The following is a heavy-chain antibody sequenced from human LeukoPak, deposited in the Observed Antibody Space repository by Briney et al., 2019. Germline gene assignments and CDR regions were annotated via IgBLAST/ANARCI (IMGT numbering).Heavy chain of an antibody. J-gene: IGHJ4*02. D-gene: IGHD6-13*01. CDR3: ARDLFGSSNTWYYY. CDR2: IKPNSGVT. CDR1: GYTFIDYY. V-gene: IGHV1-2*02. Sequence: ASVKVSCKASGYTFIDYYMHWVRQAPGLGLEWMGWIKPNSGVTNYAQKFQGRVIMTRDTSISTAYMELSRLRSDDTAVYYCARDLFGSSNTWYYYWGQGTLVTVSS.